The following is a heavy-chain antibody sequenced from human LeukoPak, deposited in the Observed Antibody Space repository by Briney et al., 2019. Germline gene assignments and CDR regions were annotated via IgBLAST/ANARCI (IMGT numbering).Heavy chain of an antibody. J-gene: IGHJ5*02. D-gene: IGHD2-2*01. CDR3: AREGVPAAHDWFDP. V-gene: IGHV1-18*01. CDR1: GYTFTSYG. CDR2: ISAYNGNT. Sequence: WASVKVSCKASGYTFTSYGISWVRQAPGQGLEWMGWISAYNGNTNYAQKLQGRVTMTTDTSTSTAYMELSSLRSEDTAVYYCAREGVPAAHDWFDPWGQGTLVTVSS.